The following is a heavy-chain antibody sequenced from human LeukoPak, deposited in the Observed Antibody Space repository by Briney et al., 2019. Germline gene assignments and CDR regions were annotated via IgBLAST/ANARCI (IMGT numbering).Heavy chain of an antibody. CDR3: ARQYFLILSLYYFDY. V-gene: IGHV4-39*01. CDR2: IYYSGST. J-gene: IGHJ4*02. CDR1: GGSISSSSHY. Sequence: SETLSLTCTVSGGSISSSSHYWGWIRQPPGKGLEWIGSIYYSGSTYYNPSLKSRVTISVDTSKNQFSLKLSSVTAADTAVYYCARQYFLILSLYYFDYWGQGTLVTVSS. D-gene: IGHD3-10*02.